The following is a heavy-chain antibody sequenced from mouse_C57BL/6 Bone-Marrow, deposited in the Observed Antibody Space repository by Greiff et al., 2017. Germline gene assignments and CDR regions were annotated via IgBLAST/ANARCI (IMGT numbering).Heavy chain of an antibody. J-gene: IGHJ2*01. D-gene: IGHD4-1*01. CDR2: IDPSDSYT. CDR3: ARLGY. Sequence: QVQLQPGAELVMPGASVKLSCKASGYTFTSYWMHWVKQRPGQGLEWIGEIDPSDSYTNYNQKFKGKSTLTVDKSSSTAYMQLSSLTSEDSAVYYCARLGYWGQGTTLTVSS. V-gene: IGHV1-69*01. CDR1: GYTFTSYW.